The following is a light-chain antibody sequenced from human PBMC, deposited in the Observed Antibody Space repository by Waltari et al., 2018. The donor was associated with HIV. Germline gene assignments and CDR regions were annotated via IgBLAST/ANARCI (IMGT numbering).Light chain of an antibody. V-gene: IGLV1-40*01. J-gene: IGLJ3*02. CDR3: QSYDTSLSIWV. Sequence: QYVLTQPPSVSGAPGQMVTISCTGSSSNVGSGYDVHWYQHLPGTAPKLLISGNSNRPSGVPDRFSGSKSGTSASLAITGLQAEDEADYYCQSYDTSLSIWVFGGGTKLTVL. CDR2: GNS. CDR1: SSNVGSGYD.